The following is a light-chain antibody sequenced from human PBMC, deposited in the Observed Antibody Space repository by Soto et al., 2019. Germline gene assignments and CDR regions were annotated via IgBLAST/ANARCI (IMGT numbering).Light chain of an antibody. CDR2: GAS. V-gene: IGKV3-20*01. CDR3: QQYGSPSWT. CDR1: QSVSSSY. J-gene: IGKJ1*01. Sequence: EIVLTQSPGTLSLSPGERATLSCRASQSVSSSYLAWYQQKPGQAPRLPIYGASSRATGIPDRFSGSGSGTDFTLTISRLEPEDFAVYYCQQYGSPSWTFGQGTKVDI.